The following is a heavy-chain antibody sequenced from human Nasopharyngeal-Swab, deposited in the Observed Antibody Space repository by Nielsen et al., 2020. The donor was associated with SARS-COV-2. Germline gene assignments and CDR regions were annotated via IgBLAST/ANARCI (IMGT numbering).Heavy chain of an antibody. V-gene: IGHV4-31*02. D-gene: IGHD3-10*01. CDR2: IYYSGST. CDR3: ARDLIYYYGSGSYGAPHYYYYGMDV. J-gene: IGHJ6*02. Sequence: WIRQPPGKGLEWIGYIYYSGSTYYNPSLKSRVTISVDTSKNQFSLKLSSVTAADTAMYYCARDLIYYYGSGSYGAPHYYYYGMDVWGQGTTVTVSS.